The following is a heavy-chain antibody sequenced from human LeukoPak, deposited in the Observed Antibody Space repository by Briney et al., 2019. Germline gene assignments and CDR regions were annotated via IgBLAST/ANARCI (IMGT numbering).Heavy chain of an antibody. V-gene: IGHV4-34*01. CDR2: INHSGST. Sequence: SETLSLTCAVYGGSFSGYYWSWIRQPPGKGLEWIGEINHSGSTNYNPSLKSRVTISVDTSKNQFSLKPSSVTAADTAVYYCARSTWCSSTSCYDPWGQGTLVTVSS. D-gene: IGHD2-2*01. J-gene: IGHJ5*02. CDR1: GGSFSGYY. CDR3: ARSTWCSSTSCYDP.